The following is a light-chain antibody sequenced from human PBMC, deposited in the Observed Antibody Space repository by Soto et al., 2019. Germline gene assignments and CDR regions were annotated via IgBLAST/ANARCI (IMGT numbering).Light chain of an antibody. CDR3: ATWDGSLPGEV. CDR1: SSNIGAGFD. J-gene: IGLJ2*01. CDR2: GNS. V-gene: IGLV1-40*01. Sequence: QAVVTQPPSVSGAPGQRVTISCTGSSSNIGAGFDVHWYHQIAGTAPKLLIYGNSNRPSGVPDRFSGSKSGTSGTLDITGLQTGDEADYYCATWDGSLPGEVFGGGTKLTVL.